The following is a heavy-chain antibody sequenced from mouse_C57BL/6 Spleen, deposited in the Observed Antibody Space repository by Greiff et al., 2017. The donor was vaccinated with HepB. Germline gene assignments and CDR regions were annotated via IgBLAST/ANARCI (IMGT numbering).Heavy chain of an antibody. J-gene: IGHJ3*01. CDR2: IDPSDSYT. V-gene: IGHV1-69*01. CDR1: GYTFTSYW. Sequence: QVQLQQSGAELVMPGASVKLSCKASGYTFTSYWMHWVKQRPGQGLEWIGEIDPSDSYTNYNQKFKGKSTLTVDKSSSTAYMQLSSLTSEDSAVYYCARGHYDYDVPFAYWGQGTLVTVSA. CDR3: ARGHYDYDVPFAY. D-gene: IGHD2-4*01.